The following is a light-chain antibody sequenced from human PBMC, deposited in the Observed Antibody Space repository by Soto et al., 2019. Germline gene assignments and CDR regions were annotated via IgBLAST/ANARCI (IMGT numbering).Light chain of an antibody. V-gene: IGLV2-8*01. CDR3: SSYADSSNFVV. CDR2: EVS. Sequence: QSALTQPPSASGSPGQSVTISCTGTSSDVGAYDYVSWYQHHPGKAPKLMTYEVSKRPSGVPDRFSGSKSGNTASLTVSELQAEDEADYYCSSYADSSNFVVFGGGTKVTVL. J-gene: IGLJ2*01. CDR1: SSDVGAYDY.